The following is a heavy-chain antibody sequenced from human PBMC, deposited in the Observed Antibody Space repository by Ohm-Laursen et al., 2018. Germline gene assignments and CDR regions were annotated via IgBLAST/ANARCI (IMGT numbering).Heavy chain of an antibody. CDR1: GGSISSYY. CDR3: ARQRYYYGMDV. Sequence: SDTLSLTCTVSGGSISSYYWSWIRQPPGKGLEWIGYIYYIGSTNYNPSLKSRVTISVDMSKNQFSLKLSSVTAADTAVYYCARQRYYYGMDVWGQGTTVTVSS. V-gene: IGHV4-59*08. CDR2: IYYIGST. J-gene: IGHJ6*02.